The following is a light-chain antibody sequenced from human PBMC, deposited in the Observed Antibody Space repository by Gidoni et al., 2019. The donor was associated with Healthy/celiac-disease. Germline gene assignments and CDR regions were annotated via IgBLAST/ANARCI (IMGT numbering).Light chain of an antibody. CDR3: QQYHAWPLT. CDR1: QSI. V-gene: IGKV3D-15*01. Sequence: EIVMTQSPATLSVSPGERATLSCRASQSIGTLLIYGASTRAAGIPARFSGSGSGTEFTLTISSLQSEDFAVYSCQQYHAWPLTLGGGTKVEIK. CDR2: GAS. J-gene: IGKJ4*01.